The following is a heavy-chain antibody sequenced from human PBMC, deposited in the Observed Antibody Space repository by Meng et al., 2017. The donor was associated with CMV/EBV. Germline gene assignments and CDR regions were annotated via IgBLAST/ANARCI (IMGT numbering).Heavy chain of an antibody. J-gene: IGHJ6*02. Sequence: ASVKVSCKASGYTFTGYYMHWVRQAPGQGLEWMGWINPNSGGTNYAQKFQGRVTITTDESTSTAYMELSSLRSEDTAVYYCARVNSSSFGYYYYGMDVWGQGTTVTVSS. V-gene: IGHV1-2*02. CDR1: GYTFTGYY. D-gene: IGHD6-6*01. CDR2: INPNSGGT. CDR3: ARVNSSSFGYYYYGMDV.